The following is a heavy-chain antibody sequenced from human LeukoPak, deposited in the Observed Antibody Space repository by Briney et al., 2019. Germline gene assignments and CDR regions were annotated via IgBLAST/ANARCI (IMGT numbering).Heavy chain of an antibody. CDR1: GGSISSSSYY. D-gene: IGHD6-6*01. Sequence: SETLPLTCTVSGGSISSSSYYWGWIRQPPGKGLEWIGSIYYSGSTYYNPSLKSRVTISVDTSKNHLSLQLNSVTAADTAVYYCARHSGQLGGLYDYWGQGTLVTVSS. CDR2: IYYSGST. V-gene: IGHV4-39*01. J-gene: IGHJ4*02. CDR3: ARHSGQLGGLYDY.